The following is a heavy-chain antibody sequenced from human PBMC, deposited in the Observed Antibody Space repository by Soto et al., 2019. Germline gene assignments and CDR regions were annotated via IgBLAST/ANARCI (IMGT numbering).Heavy chain of an antibody. CDR1: GGSISSGGYS. Sequence: QLQLQESGSGLVKPSQTLSLTCAVSGGSISSGGYSWSWIRQPPGKGLEWIGYIYHSGSTYYNPSHKSRVTISVDRYKNQFSLKLSSVTAADTAVYYCARAGGLGAVAVDYWGQGTLVTVSS. V-gene: IGHV4-30-2*01. D-gene: IGHD6-19*01. J-gene: IGHJ4*02. CDR2: IYHSGST. CDR3: ARAGGLGAVAVDY.